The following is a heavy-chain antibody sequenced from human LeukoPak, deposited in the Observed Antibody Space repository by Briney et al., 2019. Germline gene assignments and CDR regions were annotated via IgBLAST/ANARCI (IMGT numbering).Heavy chain of an antibody. V-gene: IGHV1-18*01. Sequence: ASVKVSCKASGYTFTSYGISWVRQAPGQGLEWMGWISAYNGNTNYAQKLQGRVTMTTDTSTSTAYMELRSLRSDDTAVYYCARDESVGEPGPALPDAFDIWGQGTMVTVSS. CDR3: ARDESVGEPGPALPDAFDI. CDR2: ISAYNGNT. CDR1: GYTFTSYG. J-gene: IGHJ3*02. D-gene: IGHD1-26*01.